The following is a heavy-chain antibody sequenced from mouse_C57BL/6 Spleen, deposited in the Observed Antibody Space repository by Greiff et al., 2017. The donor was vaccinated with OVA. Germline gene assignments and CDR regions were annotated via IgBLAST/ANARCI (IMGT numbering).Heavy chain of an antibody. CDR3: AGGAGTWFAD. V-gene: IGHV14-2*01. CDR1: GFTFTDYY. J-gene: IGHJ3*01. CDR2: IDPEDGET. Sequence: EVQLQEPGAELVKPGASVKLSCTASGFTFTDYYMHWVKQRTEQGLEWIGRIDPEDGETNYAPKFQGKATITAATSSNTAYLQLSSLTSEDTAVYYCAGGAGTWFADWGKGTLVTVSA. D-gene: IGHD3-3*01.